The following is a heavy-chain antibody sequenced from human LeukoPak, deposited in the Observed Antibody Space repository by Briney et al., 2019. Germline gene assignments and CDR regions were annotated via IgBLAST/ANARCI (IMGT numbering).Heavy chain of an antibody. J-gene: IGHJ4*02. CDR1: GFTFSSYA. Sequence: GGSLRLSCAASGFTFSSYAMSWVRQAPGKGLEWVSDINGSGGRTYYADSVKGRFTISRDNSKNTPYLQMNSLRAEDTAVYYCTSGVAGNFDYWGQGTLVTVSS. CDR3: TSGVAGNFDY. D-gene: IGHD6-19*01. V-gene: IGHV3-23*01. CDR2: INGSGGRT.